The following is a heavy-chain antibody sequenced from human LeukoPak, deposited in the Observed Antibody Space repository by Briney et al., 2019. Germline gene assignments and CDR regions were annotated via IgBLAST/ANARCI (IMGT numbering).Heavy chain of an antibody. J-gene: IGHJ2*01. D-gene: IGHD1-7*01. CDR1: GFTFSSYA. CDR2: ISYDGSNK. V-gene: IGHV3-30-3*01. Sequence: GGSLRLSCAASGFTFSSYAMHWVRQAPGKGLEWVAVISYDGSNKYYADSVKGRFTISRDNSKNTLYLQMNSLRAEDTAVYYCARRTGTPGVKTWYFDLCGRGTLVTVSS. CDR3: ARRTGTPGVKTWYFDL.